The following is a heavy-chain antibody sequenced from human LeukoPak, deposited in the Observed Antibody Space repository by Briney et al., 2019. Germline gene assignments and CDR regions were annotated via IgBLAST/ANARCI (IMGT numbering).Heavy chain of an antibody. D-gene: IGHD3-10*01. J-gene: IGHJ4*02. V-gene: IGHV3-23*01. Sequence: GGSLRLSCAASGFTFNNYAMSWVRQAPGKGLEWVSAIIGSGGSTKYADSVKGRFTISRDNSRNTLYLQMNSLRAEDTAVYYCAKDPYGSVPDWGQGTLVTVSS. CDR3: AKDPYGSVPD. CDR2: IIGSGGST. CDR1: GFTFNNYA.